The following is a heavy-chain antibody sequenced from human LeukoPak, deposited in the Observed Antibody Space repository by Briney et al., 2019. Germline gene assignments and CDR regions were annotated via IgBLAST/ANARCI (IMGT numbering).Heavy chain of an antibody. D-gene: IGHD6-13*01. CDR3: AKAGIIAAAAPDY. V-gene: IGHV3-30*18. CDR1: GFTFSSYG. J-gene: IGHJ4*02. Sequence: PGGSLRLSCAASGFTFSSYGMHWVRQAPGKGLEWVAVISYDGSNKYYADSVKGRFTISRDNSKYTLYLQMNSLRAEDTAVYYCAKAGIIAAAAPDYWGQGTLVTVSS. CDR2: ISYDGSNK.